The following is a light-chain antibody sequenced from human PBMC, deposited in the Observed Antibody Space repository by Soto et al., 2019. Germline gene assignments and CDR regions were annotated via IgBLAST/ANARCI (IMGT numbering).Light chain of an antibody. CDR3: QQSYSTPLA. CDR1: QSISTY. V-gene: IGKV1-39*01. J-gene: IGKJ4*01. CDR2: AAS. Sequence: DIQMTQSPSSLSASVGDRVTITCRASQSISTYLNWYQHKPGKAPTLLIYAASTLQSGVPSRFSGSGSGTDFTLTISGLQHEDFETYYCQQSYSTPLALGGGTKVDIK.